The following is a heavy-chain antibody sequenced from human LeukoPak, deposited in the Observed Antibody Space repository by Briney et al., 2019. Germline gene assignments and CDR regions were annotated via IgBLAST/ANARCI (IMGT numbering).Heavy chain of an antibody. CDR2: IYYTGIT. CDR3: ARGRSSGIAARAYFVY. D-gene: IGHD6-6*01. V-gene: IGHV4-59*01. Sequence: SETLSLTCTVSGGSISSYYWSWIRQPPGKGLEWLGYIYYTGITSYNPSLKRRVTISVDTSKNQFSLKLNSVTAADTAVYYCARGRSSGIAARAYFVYWGQGNLVTVSS. J-gene: IGHJ4*02. CDR1: GGSISSYY.